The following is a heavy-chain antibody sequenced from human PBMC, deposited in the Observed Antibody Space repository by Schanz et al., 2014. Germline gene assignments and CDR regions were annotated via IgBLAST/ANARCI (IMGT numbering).Heavy chain of an antibody. D-gene: IGHD6-13*01. CDR2: IYQSGTT. Sequence: QVQLQESGPGLVKPSENLSLTCTVSDGSISSSSYYWGWIRQPPGKGLEWIGSIYQSGTTYYSPSLKSRVTRSVDPSKNQSPLKLSSVTAADTAVYYCARPGGSSWSFAYWGLGRLVIVSS. J-gene: IGHJ4*02. CDR3: ARPGGSSWSFAY. V-gene: IGHV4-39*01. CDR1: DGSISSSSYY.